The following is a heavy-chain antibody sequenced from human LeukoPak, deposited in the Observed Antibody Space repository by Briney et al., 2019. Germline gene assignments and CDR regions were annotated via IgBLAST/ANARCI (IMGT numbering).Heavy chain of an antibody. J-gene: IGHJ3*02. CDR3: ARARHGAFDI. CDR2: IYHSGST. Sequence: SWIQQPPGKGLEWIGYIYHSGSTYYNPSLKSRVTISVDRSKNQFSLKLSSVTAADTAVYYCARARHGAFDIWGQGTMVTVSS. D-gene: IGHD6-6*01. V-gene: IGHV4-30-2*01.